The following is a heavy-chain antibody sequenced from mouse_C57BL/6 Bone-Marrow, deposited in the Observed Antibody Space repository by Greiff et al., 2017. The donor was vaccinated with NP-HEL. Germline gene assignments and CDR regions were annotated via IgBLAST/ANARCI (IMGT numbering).Heavy chain of an antibody. CDR2: INPSTGGT. J-gene: IGHJ2*01. V-gene: IGHV1-43*01. CDR1: GYSFTGYY. D-gene: IGHD2-1*01. CDR3: ARRFYYGNLDY. Sequence: VQLKESGPELVKPGASVKISCKASGYSFTGYYMHWVKQSSEKSLEWIGEINPSTGGTSYNQKFKGKATLTVDNSSSTAYMQLKSLTSEDSAVYYCARRFYYGNLDYWGQGTTLTVSS.